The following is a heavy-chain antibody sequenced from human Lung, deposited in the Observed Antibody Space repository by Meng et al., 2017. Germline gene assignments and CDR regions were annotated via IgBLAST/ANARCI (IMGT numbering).Heavy chain of an antibody. D-gene: IGHD4-11*01. V-gene: IGHV4-34*01. CDR3: ARGPTTMAHDFDY. CDR1: GGSFRDDY. J-gene: IGHJ4*02. Sequence: VQFKHGGEGLLKPSETLSFTCVVSGGSFRDDYWSWIRQPPGKGLEWIGEINHSGSTNYNPSLESRATISVDTSQNNLSLKLSSVTAADSAVYYCARGPTTMAHDFDYWGQGTLVTVSS. CDR2: INHSGST.